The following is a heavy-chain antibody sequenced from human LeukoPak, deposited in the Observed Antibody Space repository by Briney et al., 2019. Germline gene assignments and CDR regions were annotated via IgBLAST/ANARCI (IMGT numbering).Heavy chain of an antibody. V-gene: IGHV1-2*02. CDR3: AKEGSGSSIDY. J-gene: IGHJ4*02. CDR1: GYTFTGYY. D-gene: IGHD1-26*01. Sequence: ASVKVSCKASGYTFTGYYMHWVRQAPGQGLEWTGWINPNSGGTNYAQKFQGRVTMTRDTSINTDYMELSRLRSDDTAVYYCAKEGSGSSIDYWGQGTLVTVSS. CDR2: INPNSGGT.